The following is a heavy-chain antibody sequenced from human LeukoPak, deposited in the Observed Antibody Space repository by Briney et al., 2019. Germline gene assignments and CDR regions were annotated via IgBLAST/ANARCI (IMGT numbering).Heavy chain of an antibody. Sequence: PGGSVRLSCAASGFTFSSYAMSWVRQAPGKGLEWVSSISGDGASTYYTDSVKGRFTISRDSSKNTLYLQMNSLRAEDTAVYYCAKNPPEEYHLLPQSYFDYWGQGTLANVFS. V-gene: IGHV3-23*01. CDR3: AKNPPEEYHLLPQSYFDY. CDR2: ISGDGAST. CDR1: GFTFSSYA. J-gene: IGHJ4*02. D-gene: IGHD2-2*01.